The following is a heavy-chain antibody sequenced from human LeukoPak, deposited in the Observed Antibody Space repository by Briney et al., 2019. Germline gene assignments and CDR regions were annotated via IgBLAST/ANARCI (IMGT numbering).Heavy chain of an antibody. J-gene: IGHJ6*03. V-gene: IGHV3-11*01. CDR3: ARGHYSNGYYYHVDG. CDR2: ISVGGSTI. Sequence: PGWALRHSRAATGFTHRGYHMRGIRQAPGKGREGISDISVGGSTIVYGDSVKGRFNISRDNARDTLFLQMNSLAADDTALYYCARGHYSNGYYYHVDGWGKGTTVTVSS. D-gene: IGHD4-11*01. CDR1: GFTHRGYH.